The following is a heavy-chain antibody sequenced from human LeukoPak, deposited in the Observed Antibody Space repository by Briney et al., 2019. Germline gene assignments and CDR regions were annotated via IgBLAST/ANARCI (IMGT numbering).Heavy chain of an antibody. CDR3: AKEGSGTMVRGAGYYDYMDV. J-gene: IGHJ6*03. D-gene: IGHD3-10*01. V-gene: IGHV3-33*06. CDR1: GFTFSSYS. CDR2: IWYDGSNK. Sequence: RGSLRLSCAASGFTFSSYSMNWVRQAPGKGLEWVAVIWYDGSNKYYADSVKGRFTISRDNSKNTLYLQMNSMRAEDTAVYYCAKEGSGTMVRGAGYYDYMDVWGKGTSVVVSS.